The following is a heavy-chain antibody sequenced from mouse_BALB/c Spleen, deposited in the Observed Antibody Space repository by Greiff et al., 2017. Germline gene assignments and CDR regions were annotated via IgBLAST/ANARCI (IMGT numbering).Heavy chain of an antibody. D-gene: IGHD4-1*01. Sequence: VQLQQSGADLVKPGASVKLSCKASGYTFTSYYMYWVKQRPGQGLEWIGEINPSNGGTNFNEKFKSKATLTVDKSSSTAYMQLSSLTSEDSAVYCCTRALGDYWGQGTTLTVSS. J-gene: IGHJ2*01. CDR3: TRALGDY. CDR2: INPSNGGT. CDR1: GYTFTSYY. V-gene: IGHV1S81*02.